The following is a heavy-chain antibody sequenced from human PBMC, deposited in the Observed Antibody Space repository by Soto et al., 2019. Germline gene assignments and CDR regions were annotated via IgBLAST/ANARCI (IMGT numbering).Heavy chain of an antibody. CDR3: ARGGNSYADNWFDP. D-gene: IGHD5-18*01. CDR2: IYYSGST. Sequence: PSETLSLTCTVSGGSISSGGYYWSWIRQHPGKGLEWIGYIYYSGSTYYNPSLKSRVTISVDTSKNQFSLKLSSVTAADTAVYYCARGGNSYADNWFDPWGQGTLVTVSS. V-gene: IGHV4-31*03. J-gene: IGHJ5*02. CDR1: GGSISSGGYY.